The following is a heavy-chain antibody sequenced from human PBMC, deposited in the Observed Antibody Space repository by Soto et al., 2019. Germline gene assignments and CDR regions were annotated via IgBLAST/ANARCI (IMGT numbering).Heavy chain of an antibody. V-gene: IGHV1-3*01. CDR2: INAGNGNT. Sequence: ASVKVSCKASGYTFTSYAMHWVRQAPGQRLEWMGWINAGNGNTKYSQKFQGRVTITRDTSASTAYMELSSLRSEDTAVYYCAREEAYCSGGSCYGGNWFDPWGQGTLVTVSS. D-gene: IGHD2-15*01. CDR1: GYTFTSYA. CDR3: AREEAYCSGGSCYGGNWFDP. J-gene: IGHJ5*02.